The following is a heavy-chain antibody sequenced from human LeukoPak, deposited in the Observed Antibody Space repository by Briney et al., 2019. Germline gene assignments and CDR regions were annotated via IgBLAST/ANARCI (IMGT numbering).Heavy chain of an antibody. CDR3: ARQAGYSTGWYGGYYFDH. D-gene: IGHD6-19*01. CDR2: IAVYNGDT. J-gene: IGHJ4*02. V-gene: IGHV1-18*01. CDR1: GYTFTSYG. Sequence: ASVKVSCKASGYTFTSYGISWVRQAPGQGPEWMGWIAVYNGDTKFLQKFQGRVTLTTDASTNIAYMELRSLTSDDTAVYYCARQAGYSTGWYGGYYFDHWGQGTPVTVSA.